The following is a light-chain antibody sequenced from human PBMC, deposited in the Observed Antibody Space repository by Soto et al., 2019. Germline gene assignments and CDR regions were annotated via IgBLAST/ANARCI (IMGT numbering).Light chain of an antibody. V-gene: IGKV1-12*01. CDR1: QAINRY. Sequence: DIQMTQSPSSVSASVGYRVTITCRASQAINRYLAWYQQKPGKAPNLLIYTTSSLQSGVPSRFSGSGSGTDFTLTISSLEPEDFATYYWQQGNRFPLTFGGGTKVEIK. CDR2: TTS. CDR3: QQGNRFPLT. J-gene: IGKJ4*01.